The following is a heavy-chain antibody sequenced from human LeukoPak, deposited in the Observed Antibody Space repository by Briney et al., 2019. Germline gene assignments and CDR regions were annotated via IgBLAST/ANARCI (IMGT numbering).Heavy chain of an antibody. CDR1: GGSISSYY. CDR3: AGHDYGDYNVDY. J-gene: IGHJ4*02. V-gene: IGHV4-59*01. Sequence: SETLSLTCTVSGGSISSYYWSWIRQPPGKGLEWIGYIYYSGSTNYNPSLKSRVTISVDTSKNQFSLKLSSVPAADTAVYYCAGHDYGDYNVDYWGQGTLVTVSS. CDR2: IYYSGST. D-gene: IGHD4-17*01.